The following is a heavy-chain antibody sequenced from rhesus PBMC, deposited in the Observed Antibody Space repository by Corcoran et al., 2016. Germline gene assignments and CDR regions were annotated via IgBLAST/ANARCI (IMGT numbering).Heavy chain of an antibody. CDR1: GGSISDSYR. CDR2: IYGSSTIN. Sequence: QVQLQESGPGVVKPSETLSLTCAVSGGSISDSYRWSWIRHPPGKELEVIWYIYGSSTINNSNPSLKSRVTMSRDTSKNQFSLNLSSVTAADTAVYYCARITVLVVVASIDYWGQGVLVTVSS. D-gene: IGHD2-21*01. V-gene: IGHV4S10*01. CDR3: ARITVLVVVASIDY. J-gene: IGHJ4*01.